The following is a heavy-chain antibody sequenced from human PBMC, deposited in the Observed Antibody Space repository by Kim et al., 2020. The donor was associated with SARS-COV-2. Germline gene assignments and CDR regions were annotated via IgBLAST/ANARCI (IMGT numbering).Heavy chain of an antibody. Sequence: GGSLRLSCAASGFTFSSYSMNWVRQAPGKGLEWVSSISSSSSYIYYADSVKGRFTISRDNAKNSLYLQMNSLRAEDTAVYYCARDVSLQTMVRGVGYGMDVWGQGTTVTVSS. J-gene: IGHJ6*02. D-gene: IGHD3-10*01. V-gene: IGHV3-21*01. CDR2: ISSSSSYI. CDR3: ARDVSLQTMVRGVGYGMDV. CDR1: GFTFSSYS.